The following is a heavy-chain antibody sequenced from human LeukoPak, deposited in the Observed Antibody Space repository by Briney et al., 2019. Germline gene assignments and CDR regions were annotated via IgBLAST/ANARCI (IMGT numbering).Heavy chain of an antibody. V-gene: IGHV5-51*01. CDR2: IYPGDSDT. D-gene: IGHD6-13*01. Sequence: GESLQISCKGSGYIFTSYWIGWVRQMPGKGLEWMGIIYPGDSDTRYSPSFQGQVTISADKSISTAYLQWSSLKASDTAMYYCARARAAANDYFDYWGQGTLVTVSS. J-gene: IGHJ4*02. CDR1: GYIFTSYW. CDR3: ARARAAANDYFDY.